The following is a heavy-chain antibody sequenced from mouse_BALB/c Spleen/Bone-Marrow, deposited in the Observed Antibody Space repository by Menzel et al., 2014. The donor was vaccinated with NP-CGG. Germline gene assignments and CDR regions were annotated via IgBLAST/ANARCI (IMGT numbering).Heavy chain of an antibody. Sequence: EVKLMESGGGLVQPGGSLKLSCAASGFDFSRYWMSWVRQAPGKGLEWIGEINPDSRTINYTPSLKDKFIISRDNAKNTLYLQMSKVRSEDADLYYCARPGYYGYQNVWGAGTTVTVSS. CDR1: GFDFSRYW. CDR2: INPDSRTI. D-gene: IGHD1-2*01. CDR3: ARPGYYGYQNV. V-gene: IGHV4-1*02. J-gene: IGHJ1*01.